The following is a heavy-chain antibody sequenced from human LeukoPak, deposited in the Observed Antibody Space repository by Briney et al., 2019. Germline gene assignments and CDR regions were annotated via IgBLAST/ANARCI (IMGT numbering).Heavy chain of an antibody. CDR3: ARVTYVDDMLYQYFDY. D-gene: IGHD4-17*01. J-gene: IGHJ4*02. CDR2: IFHSGNS. CDR1: SYSISSGSY. V-gene: IGHV4-38-2*01. Sequence: PSETLSLTCAVSSYSISSGSYWGWIRQSPGKGLEWVGSIFHSGNSYCNPSLKSRLTMSVDTSKNQFSLKLTSVTAADTALYYCARVTYVDDMLYQYFDYWDQGILVTVSS.